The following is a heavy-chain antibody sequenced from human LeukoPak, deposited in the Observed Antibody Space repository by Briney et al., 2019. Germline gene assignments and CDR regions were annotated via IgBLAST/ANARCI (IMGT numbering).Heavy chain of an antibody. Sequence: QTGGSLRLSCAASGFTFSSYEMNWVRQAPGKGLEWVSYISSSGSTIYYADSVKGRFTISRDNAKNSLYLQMNSLRAEDTAVYYCARDQAAATKYYYYGMDVWGQGTTVNVSS. D-gene: IGHD6-13*01. CDR3: ARDQAAATKYYYYGMDV. CDR2: ISSSGSTI. J-gene: IGHJ6*02. V-gene: IGHV3-48*03. CDR1: GFTFSSYE.